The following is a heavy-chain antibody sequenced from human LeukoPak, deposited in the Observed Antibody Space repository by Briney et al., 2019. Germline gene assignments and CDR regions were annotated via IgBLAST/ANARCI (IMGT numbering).Heavy chain of an antibody. CDR2: INHSGST. V-gene: IGHV4-34*01. J-gene: IGHJ3*02. Sequence: PSGTLSLTCAVYGGSFSGYYWSWIRQPPGKGLEWIGEINHSGSTNYNPSLKSRVTISVDTSKNQFSLKLSSVTAADTAVYYCASYCSGGSCYSAGGDAFDIWGQGTMVTVSS. CDR1: GGSFSGYY. CDR3: ASYCSGGSCYSAGGDAFDI. D-gene: IGHD2-15*01.